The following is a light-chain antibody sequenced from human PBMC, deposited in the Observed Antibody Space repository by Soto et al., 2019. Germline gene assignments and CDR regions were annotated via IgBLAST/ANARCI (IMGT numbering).Light chain of an antibody. CDR2: GAS. Sequence: EVVMTQSPATLSVSPGERATLSCRASQSVSSKLAWYQQKPGQAPRLLIYGASTRATGIPARFSGSGSGTEFTLTISSLQSEDFAVYYCQQYNNGLTFGGGTKAEIK. CDR1: QSVSSK. CDR3: QQYNNGLT. J-gene: IGKJ4*01. V-gene: IGKV3-15*01.